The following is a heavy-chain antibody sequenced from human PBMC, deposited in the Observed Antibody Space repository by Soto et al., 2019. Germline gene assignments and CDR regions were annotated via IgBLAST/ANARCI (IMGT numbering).Heavy chain of an antibody. D-gene: IGHD2-8*01. Sequence: GGSLRLSCAASGFTFSSYGMHWVRQAPGKGLEWVAVIWYDGSNRYHADSVKGRFTISRDNSKSTLYLNMNSLRVEDTAIYYCASDGKNFNGVFDEFDPWGQGTLVTSPQ. CDR2: IWYDGSNR. CDR1: GFTFSSYG. V-gene: IGHV3-33*01. CDR3: ASDGKNFNGVFDEFDP. J-gene: IGHJ5*02.